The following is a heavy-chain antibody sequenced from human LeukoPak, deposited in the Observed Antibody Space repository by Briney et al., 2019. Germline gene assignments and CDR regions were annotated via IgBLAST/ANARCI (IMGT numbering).Heavy chain of an antibody. CDR1: GGSISSSSYY. Sequence: SETLSLTCTVSGGSISSSSYYWGWIRQPPGKGLEWIGSIYYSGSTYYNPSLKSRVTISVDTSRNQFSLKLSSVTAADTAVYFCARDKRFLEWSRAFDIWGQGTKVTVSS. CDR2: IYYSGST. V-gene: IGHV4-39*07. CDR3: ARDKRFLEWSRAFDI. D-gene: IGHD3-3*01. J-gene: IGHJ3*02.